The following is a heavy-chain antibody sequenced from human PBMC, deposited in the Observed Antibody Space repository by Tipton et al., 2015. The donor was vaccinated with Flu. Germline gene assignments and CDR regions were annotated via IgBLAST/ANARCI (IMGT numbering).Heavy chain of an antibody. CDR3: ARVPGQLWLPVPPDY. CDR2: IHSDGSST. D-gene: IGHD5-18*01. CDR1: GFTFSRYW. V-gene: IGHV3-74*01. J-gene: IGHJ4*02. Sequence: GSLRLSCAASGFTFSRYWMHWVRQAPGKGLVWVSRIHSDGSSTTYADSVKGRFTISRDNAKNTLYLQMDSLRAEGTAVYYCARVPGQLWLPVPPDYWGQGTLVTVSS.